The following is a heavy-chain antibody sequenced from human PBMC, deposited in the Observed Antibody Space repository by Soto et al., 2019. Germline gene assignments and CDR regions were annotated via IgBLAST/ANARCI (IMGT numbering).Heavy chain of an antibody. CDR2: ISYAGSNK. V-gene: IGHV3-30*18. Sequence: QVQLVESGGGVVQPGRSLRLSCAASGFTFSSYGMHWVRQAPGKGLEWVAVISYAGSNKYYADSVKGRFTISRDNSKNTLNLQMNSQRAEDTAVYYCAKDRRATVTTANFDSWGQGTLVTVSS. D-gene: IGHD4-17*01. CDR3: AKDRRATVTTANFDS. J-gene: IGHJ4*02. CDR1: GFTFSSYG.